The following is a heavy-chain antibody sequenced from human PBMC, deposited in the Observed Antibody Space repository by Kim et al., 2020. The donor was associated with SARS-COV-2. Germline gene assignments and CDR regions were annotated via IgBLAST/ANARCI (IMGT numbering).Heavy chain of an antibody. CDR3: ARGVRSIVVVVAVHFDY. Sequence: GGSLRLSCAASGFTFSSYEMNWVRQAPGKGLEWFSYISSSGSTIYYADSVKGRFTISRDNAKNSLYLQMNSLRAEDTAVYYCARGVRSIVVVVAVHFDYWGQGTLVTVSS. D-gene: IGHD2-15*01. CDR2: ISSSGSTI. J-gene: IGHJ4*02. CDR1: GFTFSSYE. V-gene: IGHV3-48*03.